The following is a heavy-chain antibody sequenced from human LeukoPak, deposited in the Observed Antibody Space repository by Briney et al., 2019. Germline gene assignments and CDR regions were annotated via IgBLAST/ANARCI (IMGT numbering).Heavy chain of an antibody. CDR2: ISGSGGST. D-gene: IGHD3-22*01. CDR1: GFTFSSYG. J-gene: IGHJ4*02. V-gene: IGHV3-23*01. CDR3: AKVFGDSSGYYSY. Sequence: PGRSLRLSCAASGFTFSSYGMHWVRQAPGKGLEWVSAISGSGGSTYYADSVKGRFTISRDNSKNTLYLQMNSLRAEDTAVYYCAKVFGDSSGYYSYWGQGTLVTVSS.